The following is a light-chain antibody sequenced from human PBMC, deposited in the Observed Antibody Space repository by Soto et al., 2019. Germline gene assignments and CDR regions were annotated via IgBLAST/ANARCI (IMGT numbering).Light chain of an antibody. CDR3: NSYAGGDSFDVI. CDR1: SSDIGAYNY. J-gene: IGLJ2*01. Sequence: QSALTQPPSASGSPGQSVTISCTGTSSDIGAYNYVSWHQQYPGKAPKLIIYDVTERPSGVPDRFSGSKSGNTASLTVSGLRADDEAVYYCNSYAGGDSFDVIFGGGTKDTVL. V-gene: IGLV2-8*01. CDR2: DVT.